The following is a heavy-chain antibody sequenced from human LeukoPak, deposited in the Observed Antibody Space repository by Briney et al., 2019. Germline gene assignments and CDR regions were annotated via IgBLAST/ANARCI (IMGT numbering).Heavy chain of an antibody. CDR3: ARDRSIAARWYFDL. Sequence: SETLSLTCTVSGGSISSYYWSWIRQPPGKGLEGIGYIYYSGSTNYNPSLKSRVTISVDTSKNRLSLKLSSVTAADTAVYYCARDRSIAARWYFDLWGRGTLVTVSS. V-gene: IGHV4-59*01. CDR2: IYYSGST. J-gene: IGHJ2*01. D-gene: IGHD6-6*01. CDR1: GGSISSYY.